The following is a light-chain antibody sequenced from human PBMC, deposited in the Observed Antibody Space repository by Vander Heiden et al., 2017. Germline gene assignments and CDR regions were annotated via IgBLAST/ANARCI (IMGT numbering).Light chain of an antibody. J-gene: IGKJ1*01. V-gene: IGKV1-5*01. CDR3: QQYNSYSTWT. CDR2: DAS. CDR1: QSISSW. Sequence: DIQMTPSPSTLSASVGDRVTITCRASQSISSWLAWHQQKPGKAPKLLIYDASSLESGVPSRFRGRGSGTEFTLTISSLQPDDFATYYCQQYNSYSTWTFGQGTKVEIK.